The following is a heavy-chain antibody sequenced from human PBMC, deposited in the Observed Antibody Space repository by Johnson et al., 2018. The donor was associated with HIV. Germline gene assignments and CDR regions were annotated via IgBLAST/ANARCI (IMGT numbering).Heavy chain of an antibody. CDR1: GFTFSGSA. CDR2: IRSKGNNYAT. J-gene: IGHJ3*02. Sequence: VQLVESGGGVVQPGRSLRLSCAASGFTFSGSALHWVRQASGKGLEWVGHIRSKGNNYATAYAASVKGRFTISRDDSQNTAYLQMNRLKTEDTAVYYCARYSSGWQGLDAFDIWGQGTMVTVSS. CDR3: ARYSSGWQGLDAFDI. D-gene: IGHD6-19*01. V-gene: IGHV3-73*01.